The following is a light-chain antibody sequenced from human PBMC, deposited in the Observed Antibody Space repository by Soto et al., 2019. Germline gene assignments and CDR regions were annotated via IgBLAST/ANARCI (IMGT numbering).Light chain of an antibody. CDR3: QKYNSAPLT. V-gene: IGKV1-5*01. Sequence: DIQMTQSSSTLSGSVGDRVTITCRASQSISGWLAWYQQKPGKAPKLLIYDASNLEGGVPSRFSGTGSGTEFTLTISSLQPEDVAAYYCQKYNSAPLTFGGGTKVDIK. CDR1: QSISGW. CDR2: DAS. J-gene: IGKJ4*01.